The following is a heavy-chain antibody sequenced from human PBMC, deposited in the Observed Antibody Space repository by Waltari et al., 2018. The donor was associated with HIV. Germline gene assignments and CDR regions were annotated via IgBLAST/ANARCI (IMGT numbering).Heavy chain of an antibody. CDR1: GGSFNSYH. Sequence: QLQESGPGLVKPSETLSLTCSVSGGSFNSYHWSWIRQPPGKGLEWIGYIYYTGRTNCNPSLKSRVTISVDTSKNQFSLRLSSVTAADTAVYYCARALFGVGSNWFDPWGQGTLVTVSS. V-gene: IGHV4-59*01. D-gene: IGHD3-3*01. J-gene: IGHJ5*02. CDR2: IYYTGRT. CDR3: ARALFGVGSNWFDP.